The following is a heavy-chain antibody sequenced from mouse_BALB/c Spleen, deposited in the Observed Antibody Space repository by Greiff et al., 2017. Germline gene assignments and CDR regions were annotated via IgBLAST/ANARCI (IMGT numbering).Heavy chain of an antibody. V-gene: IGHV2-6-2*01. CDR1: GFSLTSYG. D-gene: IGHD2-3*01. CDR2: IWSDGST. CDR3: ARHSDGYYWYFDV. J-gene: IGHJ1*01. Sequence: QVQLKESGPDLVAPSQSLSITSTVSGFSLTSYGVHWVRQPPGKGLEWLVVIWSDGSTTYNSALKSRLSISKDNSKSQVFLKMNSLQTDDTAMYFCARHSDGYYWYFDVWGAGTTVTVSS.